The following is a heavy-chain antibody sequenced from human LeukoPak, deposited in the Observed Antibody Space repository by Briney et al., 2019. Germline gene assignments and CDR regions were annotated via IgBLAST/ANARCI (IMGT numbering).Heavy chain of an antibody. CDR3: ASTGVSNYYDSSGYLD. Sequence: GGSLRLSCAASGFTFSTYGMNWVRQPPGKGLEWVSSISDTSSYIYYADSVKGRFTISRDNAKNSLHLQMNSLRAEDTAVYYCASTGVSNYYDSSGYLDWGQGTLVTVSS. CDR1: GFTFSTYG. V-gene: IGHV3-21*01. J-gene: IGHJ4*02. D-gene: IGHD3-22*01. CDR2: ISDTSSYI.